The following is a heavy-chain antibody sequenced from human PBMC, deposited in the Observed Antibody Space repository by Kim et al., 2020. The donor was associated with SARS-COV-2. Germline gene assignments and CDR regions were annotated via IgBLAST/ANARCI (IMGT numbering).Heavy chain of an antibody. D-gene: IGHD3-22*01. CDR1: GFTFSSYG. CDR3: ARRVGSGYFNFEY. J-gene: IGHJ4*02. CDR2: ISDSGDVT. Sequence: GGSLRLSCAASGFTFSSYGMSWVRQAPGKGLEWVSAISDSGDVTASADSVEGRFTISRDNFKNTLFLQMNSLRAEDTAVYYCARRVGSGYFNFEYWSQGTLVTVSS. V-gene: IGHV3-23*01.